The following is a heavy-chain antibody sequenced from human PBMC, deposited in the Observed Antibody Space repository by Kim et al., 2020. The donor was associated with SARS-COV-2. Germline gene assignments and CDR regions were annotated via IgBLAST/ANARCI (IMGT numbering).Heavy chain of an antibody. Sequence: NTHYSQKFQGRVAITRDTSATTAYLEVSGLISEDTAVYYCAREAVAGSFDYWGQGSLVTVSS. J-gene: IGHJ4*02. CDR2: NT. D-gene: IGHD6-19*01. CDR3: AREAVAGSFDY. V-gene: IGHV1-3*01.